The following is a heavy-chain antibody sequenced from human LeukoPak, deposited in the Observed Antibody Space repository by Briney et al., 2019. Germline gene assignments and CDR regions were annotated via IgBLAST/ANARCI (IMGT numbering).Heavy chain of an antibody. V-gene: IGHV3-23*01. J-gene: IGHJ4*02. D-gene: IGHD3-10*01. CDR2: SGSGGST. Sequence: QPGGSLRLSCVASGLAVSNYAMSWARQAPGKGLEWVSVSGSGGSTFYADSVKGRFTVSRDNSKNTLYLQMNSLRAEDTAVYYCAKDQIQGGSGSYEYYWGQGTLVTVSS. CDR3: AKDQIQGGSGSYEYY. CDR1: GLAVSNYA.